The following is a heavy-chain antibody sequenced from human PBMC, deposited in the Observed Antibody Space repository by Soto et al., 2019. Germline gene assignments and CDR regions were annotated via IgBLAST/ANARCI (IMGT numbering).Heavy chain of an antibody. Sequence: ASVKGSCKVSGYTRTELSMHWVRQAPGKGLEWMGGFDPEDGETIYAQKFQGRVTMTEDTSTDTAYMELSSLRSEDTAVYYCATDPTQKPYDSSSVEFGIWGQGTMVSVS. J-gene: IGHJ3*02. CDR3: ATDPTQKPYDSSSVEFGI. V-gene: IGHV1-24*01. CDR2: FDPEDGET. D-gene: IGHD6-6*01. CDR1: GYTRTELS.